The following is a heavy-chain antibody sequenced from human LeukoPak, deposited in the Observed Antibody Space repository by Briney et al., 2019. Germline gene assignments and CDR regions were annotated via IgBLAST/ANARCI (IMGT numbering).Heavy chain of an antibody. CDR3: ATDCSFRAVQSLSGGSCYSVG. CDR1: GYTLTELS. J-gene: IGHJ4*02. CDR2: FDPEDGET. D-gene: IGHD2-15*01. Sequence: ASVKVSCKVSGYTLTELSMHWVRQAPGKGLEWMGGFDPEDGETIYAQKFQGRVTMTEDTSTDTAHMELSSLRSEDTAVYYCATDCSFRAVQSLSGGSCYSVGWGQGTLVTVSS. V-gene: IGHV1-24*01.